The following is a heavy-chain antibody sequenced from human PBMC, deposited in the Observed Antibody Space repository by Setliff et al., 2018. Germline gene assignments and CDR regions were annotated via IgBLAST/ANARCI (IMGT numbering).Heavy chain of an antibody. CDR3: AHSTTFDLHHDY. D-gene: IGHD3-9*01. CDR2: ISYSGTP. J-gene: IGHJ4*02. CDR1: DDSFTSSRYY. V-gene: IGHV4-39*02. Sequence: SETLSLTCTVSDDSFTSSRYYWGWIRQAPGSGLEWIGSISYSGTPYYNSSLKSRVTISVDTSKNHFSLKLFSVTAADTAVYYCAHSTTFDLHHDYWGQGALVTVSS.